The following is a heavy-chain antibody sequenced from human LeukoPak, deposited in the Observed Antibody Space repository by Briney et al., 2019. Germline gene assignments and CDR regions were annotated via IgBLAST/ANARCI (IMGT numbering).Heavy chain of an antibody. Sequence: RRSLRLSCAASGFTFSSYAMSWVRQAPEKGLEWVSAISGGGSSTYYADSVKGRFTISRDNSKNTLYLQMNSLRAEDTAVYYCAKRVDSSSWYAFDYWGQGTLVTVSS. V-gene: IGHV3-23*01. CDR1: GFTFSSYA. J-gene: IGHJ4*02. CDR2: ISGGGSST. CDR3: AKRVDSSSWYAFDY. D-gene: IGHD6-13*01.